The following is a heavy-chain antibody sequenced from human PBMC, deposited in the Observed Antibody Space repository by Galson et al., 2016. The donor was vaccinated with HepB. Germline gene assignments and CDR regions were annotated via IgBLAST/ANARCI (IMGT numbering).Heavy chain of an antibody. CDR2: ISGDGVGT. V-gene: IGHV3-23*01. D-gene: IGHD3-10*01. CDR3: ARDTYGSFDP. CDR1: GFPFNIYA. Sequence: SLRLSCAASGFPFNIYAMSWVRQAPGKGLEWVSAISGDGVGTYYADSVRGRFTISRDNPRTTLYLQMDSLRADDTATYYCARDTYGSFDPWGQGAPVTVSS. J-gene: IGHJ5*02.